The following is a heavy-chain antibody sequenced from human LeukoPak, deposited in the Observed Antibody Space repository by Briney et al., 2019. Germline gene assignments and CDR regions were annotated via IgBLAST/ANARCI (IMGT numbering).Heavy chain of an antibody. V-gene: IGHV3-9*01. CDR2: ISWNSGSI. CDR3: AKDIGYSSSWYGFDY. D-gene: IGHD6-13*01. Sequence: GRSLRLSCAASGFTFDDYAMHWVRQAPGKGLEWVSGISWNSGSIGYADSVKGRFTISRDNAKNSLYLQMNSLRAEDTALYYCAKDIGYSSSWYGFDYWGQGTLVTVSS. CDR1: GFTFDDYA. J-gene: IGHJ4*02.